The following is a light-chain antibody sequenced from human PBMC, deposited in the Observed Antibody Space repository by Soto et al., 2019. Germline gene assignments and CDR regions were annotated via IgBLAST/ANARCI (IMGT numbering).Light chain of an antibody. CDR2: GAS. J-gene: IGKJ3*01. CDR1: ETVSTY. Sequence: DIQMTQSPYSLSASVGDRVTIACRASETVSTYVNWYQQKPGRAPKLLIYGASNLQSGVPSRFSGRGSATDFTLTITSLQPEDFATYYCQQSYSTTFTFGPGTKVDIK. CDR3: QQSYSTTFT. V-gene: IGKV1-39*01.